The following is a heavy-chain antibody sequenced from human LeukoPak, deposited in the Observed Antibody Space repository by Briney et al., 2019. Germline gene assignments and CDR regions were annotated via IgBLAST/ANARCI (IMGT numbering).Heavy chain of an antibody. CDR3: AKDVIALLDRRTRHY. V-gene: IGHV3-23*01. Sequence: GGSLSLSCAASGLPFSSYAMHWVGQAPGKGRKGFSAISGSGGSTYYADSVKGRFTISRDNSKNTLYLQMNSLRAEDTAVYYCAKDVIALLDRRTRHYWGQGTLVTVSS. J-gene: IGHJ4*02. CDR1: GLPFSSYA. D-gene: IGHD3-10*01. CDR2: ISGSGGST.